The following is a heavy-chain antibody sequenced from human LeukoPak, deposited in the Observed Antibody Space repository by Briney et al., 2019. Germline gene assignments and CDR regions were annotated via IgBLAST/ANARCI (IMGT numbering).Heavy chain of an antibody. CDR3: ATLGPAEGAFDI. J-gene: IGHJ3*02. Sequence: GASVKVSCKASGYTFTNYGISWVRQAPGQGLEWMGWISVYNGNTNYAQKFQGRVTMTTDTSTSTAYMELRSLRSEDTAVYYCATLGPAEGAFDIWGQGTMVTVSS. CDR2: ISVYNGNT. CDR1: GYTFTNYG. V-gene: IGHV1-18*01.